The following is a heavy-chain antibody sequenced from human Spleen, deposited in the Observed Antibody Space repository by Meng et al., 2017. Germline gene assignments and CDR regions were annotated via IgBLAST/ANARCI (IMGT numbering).Heavy chain of an antibody. J-gene: IGHJ4*02. D-gene: IGHD2-8*01. V-gene: IGHV4-4*02. Sequence: QVQLQQSGPGLVQPSGTLSLTCAVSGGSIDTTIWWSWVRQPPGKGLEWIGEVSHSGPTRYNPSLKSRVTLSLDGSKNQFSLMLNSVTAADTAVYYCARVENGGFGDYFDYWGQGTLVTVSS. CDR3: ARVENGGFGDYFDY. CDR2: VSHSGPT. CDR1: GGSIDTTIW.